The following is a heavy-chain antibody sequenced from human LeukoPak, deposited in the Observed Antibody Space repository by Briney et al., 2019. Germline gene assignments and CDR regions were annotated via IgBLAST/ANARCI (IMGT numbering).Heavy chain of an antibody. D-gene: IGHD6-13*01. CDR1: GYSFTGYY. V-gene: IGHV1-2*02. CDR2: INPNSGGT. J-gene: IGHJ4*02. Sequence: APVKPSCKASGYSFTGYYMHWVRQSPGQGLEWMGWINPNSGGTNYAQKFQGRVTLTRDTSISTAYMELSRLRSDDTAVYYCAREVISSSWFPFDFCGQGALLADSS. CDR3: AREVISSSWFPFDF.